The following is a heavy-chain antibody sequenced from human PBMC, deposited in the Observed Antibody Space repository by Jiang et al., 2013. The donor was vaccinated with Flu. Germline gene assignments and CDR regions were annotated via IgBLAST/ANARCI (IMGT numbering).Heavy chain of an antibody. CDR1: GYIFTNYW. V-gene: IGHV5-51*01. J-gene: IGHJ3*01. CDR2: IYPDDSDT. CDR3: AAWSGDYANQYDAFDV. Sequence: SCQASGYIFTNYWIGWVRQLPGKGLEWMGVIYPDDSDTRYSPSFQGQVTISADKSTATAYLQWSSLKASDTAIYYCAAWSGDYANQYDAFDVWGQGTLVSVSS. D-gene: IGHD4-17*01.